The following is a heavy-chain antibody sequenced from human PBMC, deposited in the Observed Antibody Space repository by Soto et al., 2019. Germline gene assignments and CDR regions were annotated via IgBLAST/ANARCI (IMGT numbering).Heavy chain of an antibody. CDR2: IYYSGST. V-gene: IGHV4-39*01. Sequence: SETLSLTCTVSGGSLTGGTYHWDWIRQPPGKGLEWIGSIYYSGSTDSNPSLKSRATISVDTSKNQFSLKLTSVTAADTAVYYCARHANRNYYDAFDIWGQGTMVTVSS. J-gene: IGHJ3*02. D-gene: IGHD3-10*01. CDR1: GGSLTGGTYH. CDR3: ARHANRNYYDAFDI.